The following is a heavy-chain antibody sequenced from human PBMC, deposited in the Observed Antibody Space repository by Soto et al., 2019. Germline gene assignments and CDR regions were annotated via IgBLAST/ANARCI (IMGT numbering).Heavy chain of an antibody. CDR1: GFTFSSYA. CDR2: ISGSGGST. Sequence: PGGSLKLSCAASGFTFSSYAMSWVRQAPGKGLEWVSAISGSGGSTYYADSVKGRFTISRDNSKNTLYLQMNSLRAEDTSGYYCAKETRGYRDYWGQGTLVTVSS. CDR3: AKETRGYRDY. V-gene: IGHV3-23*01. D-gene: IGHD5-18*01. J-gene: IGHJ4*02.